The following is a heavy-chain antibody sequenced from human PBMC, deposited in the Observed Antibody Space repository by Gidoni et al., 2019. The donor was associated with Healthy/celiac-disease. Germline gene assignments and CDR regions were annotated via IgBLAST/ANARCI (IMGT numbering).Heavy chain of an antibody. CDR3: TTDQEGLAARLELSRDY. CDR1: GFTFSNAW. V-gene: IGHV3-15*01. CDR2: IKSKTDGGTT. Sequence: VQLLESGGGLVKPGGSLRLSCAASGFTFSNAWMSWVRQAPGKGLEWVGRIKSKTDGGTTDYAAPVKGRFTISRDDSKNTLYLQMNSLKTEDTAVYYCTTDQEGLAARLELSRDYWGQGTLVTVSS. J-gene: IGHJ4*02. D-gene: IGHD6-6*01.